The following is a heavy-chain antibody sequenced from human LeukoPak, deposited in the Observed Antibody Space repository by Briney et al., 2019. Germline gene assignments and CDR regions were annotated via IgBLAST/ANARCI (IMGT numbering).Heavy chain of an antibody. CDR2: ISGSGGST. CDR3: AKGRNYYDSSGYPLDAFDI. Sequence: PGGSLRLSCAASGFTFSSYAMSWVRQAPGKGLEWVSAISGSGGSTYYAGSVKGRFTISRDNSKNTLYLQMNSLRAEDTAVYYCAKGRNYYDSSGYPLDAFDIWGQGTMVTVSS. V-gene: IGHV3-23*01. CDR1: GFTFSSYA. J-gene: IGHJ3*02. D-gene: IGHD3-22*01.